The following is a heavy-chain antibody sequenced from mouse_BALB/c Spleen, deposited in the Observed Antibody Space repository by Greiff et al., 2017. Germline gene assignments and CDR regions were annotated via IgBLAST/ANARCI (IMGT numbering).Heavy chain of an antibody. CDR3: ARGGLWLRRTLWYFDV. V-gene: IGHV1-69*02. J-gene: IGHJ1*01. CDR1: GYTFTSYW. Sequence: VQLQQPGAELVKPGASVKLSCKASGYTFTSYWMHWVKQRPGQGLEWIGEIDPSDSYTNYNQKFKGKATLTVDKSSSTAYMQLSSLTSEDSAVYYCARGGLWLRRTLWYFDVWGAGTTVTVSS. CDR2: IDPSDSYT. D-gene: IGHD2-2*01.